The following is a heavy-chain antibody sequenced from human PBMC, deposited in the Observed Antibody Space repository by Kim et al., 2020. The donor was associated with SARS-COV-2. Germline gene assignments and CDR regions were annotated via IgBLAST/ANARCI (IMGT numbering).Heavy chain of an antibody. CDR3: ARDLSGYDRGWQWLLPVGFDY. V-gene: IGHV1-46*01. D-gene: IGHD5-12*01. CDR2: INPSGGST. J-gene: IGHJ4*02. CDR1: GYTFTSYY. Sequence: ASVKVSCKASGYTFTSYYMHWVRQAPGQGLEWMGIINPSGGSTGYAQKFQGRVTMTRDTSTSTVYMELSSLRSEDTAVYYCARDLSGYDRGWQWLLPVGFDYWGQGTLVTVSS.